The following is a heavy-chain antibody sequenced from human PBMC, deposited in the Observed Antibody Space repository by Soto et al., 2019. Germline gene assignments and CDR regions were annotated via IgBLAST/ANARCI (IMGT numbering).Heavy chain of an antibody. J-gene: IGHJ5*02. Sequence: GSLRLSCTAYGFTFGGYARSWIRQPPGKGLEWVGFIRSKAYGGTTEYAASVKGRFAISRDDSKSIAYLQMNSLKTEDTAVYYCTRAGGWYDSWFDPWGQGTLVTVPQ. CDR1: GFTFGGYA. D-gene: IGHD6-19*01. CDR3: TRAGGWYDSWFDP. CDR2: IRSKAYGGTT. V-gene: IGHV3-49*03.